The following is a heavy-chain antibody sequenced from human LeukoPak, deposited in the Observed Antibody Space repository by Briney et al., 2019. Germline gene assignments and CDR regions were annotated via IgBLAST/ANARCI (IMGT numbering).Heavy chain of an antibody. CDR3: AREGSGWYGIFDY. J-gene: IGHJ4*02. CDR1: AYTFTRYY. D-gene: IGHD6-19*01. V-gene: IGHV1-2*02. Sequence: SVNVSCKASAYTFTRYYMHWVRQAPGQELDWMGWINPDSSGTNYAQKVQGRVTMTRDTYISTAYMEVSRLRSDDTAVYYCAREGSGWYGIFDYWGQGTLVTVSS. CDR2: INPDSSGT.